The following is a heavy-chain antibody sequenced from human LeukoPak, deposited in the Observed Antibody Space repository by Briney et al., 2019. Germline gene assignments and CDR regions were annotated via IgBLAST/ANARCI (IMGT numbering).Heavy chain of an antibody. J-gene: IGHJ4*02. D-gene: IGHD3-22*01. Sequence: QPGGSLRLSCAASGFTFRSCETNWVRQAPGKGLEWLSYISGSGSSVYYADSVKGRFTVSRDNAKNSLYLEMNSLRAEDTAVYFCARDYYDSSGYYSLDYWGQGTLVTVSS. V-gene: IGHV3-48*03. CDR3: ARDYYDSSGYYSLDY. CDR2: ISGSGSSV. CDR1: GFTFRSCE.